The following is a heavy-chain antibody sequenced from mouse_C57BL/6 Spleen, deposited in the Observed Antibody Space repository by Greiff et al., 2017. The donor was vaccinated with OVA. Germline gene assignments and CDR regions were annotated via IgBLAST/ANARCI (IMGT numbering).Heavy chain of an antibody. V-gene: IGHV2-5*01. J-gene: IGHJ4*01. D-gene: IGHD2-4*01. CDR1: GFSLTSYG. CDR2: IWRGGST. Sequence: QVQLQQSGPGLVQPSQSLSITCTVSGFSLTSYGVHWVRQSPGKGLEWLGVIWRGGSTDYNAAFMSRLSITKDNSNSQVFFKMNSLQADDTAIYYCAKKRDYDYAMDYWGQGTSVTVSS. CDR3: AKKRDYDYAMDY.